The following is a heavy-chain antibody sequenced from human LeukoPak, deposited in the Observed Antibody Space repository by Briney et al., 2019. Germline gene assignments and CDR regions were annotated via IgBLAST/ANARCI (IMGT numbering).Heavy chain of an antibody. CDR1: GGTFSSYA. V-gene: IGHV1-69*04. CDR2: IIPILGIA. J-gene: IGHJ4*02. CDR3: ARDAGNYDFGSNPY. D-gene: IGHD3-3*01. Sequence: ASVKVSCKASGGTFSSYAISWVRQAPGQGLEWMGRIIPILGIANYAQKFQGRVTITADKSTSTAYMELSSLRSEDTAVYYCARDAGNYDFGSNPYWGQGTLVTVSS.